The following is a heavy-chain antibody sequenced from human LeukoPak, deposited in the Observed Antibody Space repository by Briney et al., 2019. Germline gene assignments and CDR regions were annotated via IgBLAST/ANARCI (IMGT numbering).Heavy chain of an antibody. J-gene: IGHJ4*02. V-gene: IGHV3-9*01. CDR1: GFTFDDYA. Sequence: PGGSLRLSCAASGFTFDDYAMHWVRQPPGKGLEWVSGISWNSGSIGYADSVKGRFTISRDNAKNSLYLQMNSLRAEDTALYYCAKESHSSGWRGYYFDYWGQGTLVTVSS. CDR3: AKESHSSGWRGYYFDY. CDR2: ISWNSGSI. D-gene: IGHD6-19*01.